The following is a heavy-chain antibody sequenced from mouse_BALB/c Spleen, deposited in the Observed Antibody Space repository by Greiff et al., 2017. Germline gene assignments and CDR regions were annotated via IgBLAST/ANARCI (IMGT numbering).Heavy chain of an antibody. CDR3: ARKDHYYGSSPFAY. CDR1: GFTFSSFG. D-gene: IGHD1-1*01. Sequence: DVQLVESGGGLVQPGGSRKLSCAASGFTFSSFGMHWVRQAPEKGLEWVAYISSGSSTIYYADTVKGRFTISRDNPKNTLFLQMTSLRSEDTAMYYCARKDHYYGSSPFAYWGQGTLVTVSA. J-gene: IGHJ3*01. CDR2: ISSGSSTI. V-gene: IGHV5-17*02.